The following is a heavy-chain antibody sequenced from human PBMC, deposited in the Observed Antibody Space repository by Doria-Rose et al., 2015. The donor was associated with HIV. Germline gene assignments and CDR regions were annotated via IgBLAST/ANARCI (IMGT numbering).Heavy chain of an antibody. CDR1: GFSFESYA. Sequence: EVQLVQSGGGLVQPGRSLRLSCVGSGFSFESYAMHWVRLAPGQGLECVAGISWDSGSKGNADSVDGRFTIFRDNAKKSVYLEMRSLRPEDTAFYYCAKAPIIGPKYYFYMDVWGKGTSVTVSS. J-gene: IGHJ6*03. CDR2: ISWDSGSK. D-gene: IGHD3-3*01. CDR3: AKAPIIGPKYYFYMDV. V-gene: IGHV3-9*01.